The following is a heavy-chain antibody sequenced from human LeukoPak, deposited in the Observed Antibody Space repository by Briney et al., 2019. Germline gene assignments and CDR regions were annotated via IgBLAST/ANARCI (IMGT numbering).Heavy chain of an antibody. Sequence: ASVKVSCKASGYTFTSYYMHWVRQAPGQGLEWMGIINPSGGSTSYAQKFQGRVTMTRDTSTSTVYMELSSLRSEDTAVYYCARVSGITGTRNQVRAFDIWGQGTMVTVSS. J-gene: IGHJ3*02. CDR3: ARVSGITGTRNQVRAFDI. V-gene: IGHV1-46*01. CDR1: GYTFTSYY. D-gene: IGHD1-7*01. CDR2: INPSGGST.